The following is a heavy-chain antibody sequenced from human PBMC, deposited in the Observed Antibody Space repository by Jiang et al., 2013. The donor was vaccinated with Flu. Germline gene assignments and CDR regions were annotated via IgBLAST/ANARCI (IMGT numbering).Heavy chain of an antibody. CDR3: ARGQYYDFWSGYYTEEGYFDL. J-gene: IGHJ2*01. Sequence: ETLSLTCTVSGGSISSSSYYWGWIRQPPGKGLEWIGSIYYSGSTYYNPSLKSRVTISVDTSKNQFSLKLSSVTAADTAVYYCARGQYYDFWSGYYTEEGYFDLWGRGTLVTVSS. D-gene: IGHD3-3*01. CDR1: GGSISSSSYY. V-gene: IGHV4-39*07. CDR2: IYYSGST.